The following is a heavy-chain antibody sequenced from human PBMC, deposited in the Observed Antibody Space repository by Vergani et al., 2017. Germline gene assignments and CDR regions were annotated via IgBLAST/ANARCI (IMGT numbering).Heavy chain of an antibody. J-gene: IGHJ6*02. CDR3: ARSLSTVYGMDV. V-gene: IGHV4-31*03. CDR1: GGSISSGGYY. Sequence: QVQLQESGPGLVKPSQTLSLTCTVSGGSISSGGYYWSWSRQHPGKGLEWIGYIYYSGSTYYNPSLKSRVTISVDTSKNQFSLKLSSVAAAETAVYYCARSLSTVYGMDVWGQGTTVTVSS. CDR2: IYYSGST. D-gene: IGHD5/OR15-5a*01.